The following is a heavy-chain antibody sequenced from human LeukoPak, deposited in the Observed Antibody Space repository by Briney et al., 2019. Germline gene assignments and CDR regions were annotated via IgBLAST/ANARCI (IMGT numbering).Heavy chain of an antibody. CDR1: GFTFSSYG. J-gene: IGHJ6*02. CDR2: ISYDGSNK. Sequence: GGSLRLSCAASGFTFSSYGMHWVRQAPGKGLEWVAVISYDGSNKYYADSVKGRFTISRDNSKNTLYLQMNSLRAEDTAVYHCAKEGSYDYYYYGMDVWGQGTTVTVSS. D-gene: IGHD1-26*01. V-gene: IGHV3-30*18. CDR3: AKEGSYDYYYYGMDV.